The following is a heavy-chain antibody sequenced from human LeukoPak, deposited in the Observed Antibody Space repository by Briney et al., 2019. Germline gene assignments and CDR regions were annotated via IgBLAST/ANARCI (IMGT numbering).Heavy chain of an antibody. CDR2: IQYDGSSK. V-gene: IGHV3-30-3*01. Sequence: GALGLSCAASGFLFRRYPIHWVRQAPGKGLEWVAIIQYDGSSKYYADSVKGRFTVSRDNSRNTVYLQMNSLRPDDTAVYYCARGSGSGWPDYWGQGTLVTVSS. J-gene: IGHJ4*02. CDR1: GFLFRRYP. CDR3: ARGSGSGWPDY. D-gene: IGHD6-19*01.